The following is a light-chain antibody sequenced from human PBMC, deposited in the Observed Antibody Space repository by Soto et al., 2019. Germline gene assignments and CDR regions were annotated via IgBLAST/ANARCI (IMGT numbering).Light chain of an antibody. Sequence: EIVLTQSPGTLSLSPGERATLSCRASQSVSSSYLAWYQQKPGQAPRPLIYGASSRATGIPDRFSGSRSGTDFTLTISRLEREDFAVYYCQQYGSSPTTFGQGTKVEIK. CDR1: QSVSSSY. CDR2: GAS. J-gene: IGKJ1*01. V-gene: IGKV3-20*01. CDR3: QQYGSSPTT.